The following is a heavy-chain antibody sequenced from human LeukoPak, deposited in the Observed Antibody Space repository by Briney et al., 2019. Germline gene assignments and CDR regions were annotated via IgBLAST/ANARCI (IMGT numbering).Heavy chain of an antibody. CDR1: GGTFSSYA. V-gene: IGHV1-69*05. D-gene: IGHD5-18*01. Sequence: SVKVSCKASGGTFSSYAISWVRQAPGQGLEWMGGIIPIFGTANYAQKFQSRITITTDETTSTAYMELSSLRSEDTAVYYWARVNVEYSYGPPYYYYYMDVWGKGTTVTVSS. J-gene: IGHJ6*03. CDR3: ARVNVEYSYGPPYYYYYMDV. CDR2: IIPIFGTA.